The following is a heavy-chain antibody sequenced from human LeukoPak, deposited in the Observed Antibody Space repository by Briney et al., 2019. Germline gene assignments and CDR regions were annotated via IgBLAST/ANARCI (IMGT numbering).Heavy chain of an antibody. CDR2: ISAYNGNT. D-gene: IGHD4-17*01. CDR1: GYTFTSYG. V-gene: IGHV1-18*01. J-gene: IGHJ6*02. Sequence: WASVKVSCKASGYTFTSYGISWVRQAPGQGLEWMGWISAYNGNTNYAQKLQGRVTMTTDTSTSTAYMELRSLRSDDTAVYYCASAVTPSGYYYGMDVWGQGTTVTVS. CDR3: ASAVTPSGYYYGMDV.